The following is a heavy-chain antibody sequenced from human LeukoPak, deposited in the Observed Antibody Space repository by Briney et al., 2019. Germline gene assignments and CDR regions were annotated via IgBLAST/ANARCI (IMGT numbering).Heavy chain of an antibody. CDR2: IYHSGST. Sequence: PSGTLSLTCAVSGGSISSSNWWSWVRQPPGKGLEWMGEIYHSGSTNYNPSLKSRVTISVDKSKNQFSLKLSSVTAADTAVYYCAGDRCSGGSCYFDYWGQGTLVTVSS. D-gene: IGHD2-15*01. CDR1: GGSISSSNW. V-gene: IGHV4-4*02. J-gene: IGHJ4*02. CDR3: AGDRCSGGSCYFDY.